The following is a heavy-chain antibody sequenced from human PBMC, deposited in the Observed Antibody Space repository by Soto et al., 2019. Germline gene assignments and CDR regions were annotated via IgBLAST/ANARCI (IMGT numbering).Heavy chain of an antibody. V-gene: IGHV4-59*01. CDR1: GGSISSYH. Sequence: SETLSLTCTVAGGSISSYHWSWIRQSPGKGLEWIGYVFYTGSTKYNPALKRRVTISVDTSKNQFSLKLSSVSAADTGLYYCARSYSGTFYGYDTWGQGILVTVSS. J-gene: IGHJ5*02. CDR2: VFYTGST. D-gene: IGHD1-26*01. CDR3: ARSYSGTFYGYDT.